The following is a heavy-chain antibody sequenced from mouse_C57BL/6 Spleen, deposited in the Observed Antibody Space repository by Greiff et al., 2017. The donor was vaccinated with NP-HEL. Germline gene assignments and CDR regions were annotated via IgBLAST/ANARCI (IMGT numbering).Heavy chain of an antibody. J-gene: IGHJ3*01. Sequence: VQLQQSGAELVRPGASVTLSCKASGYTFTDYEMHWVKQTPVHGLEWIGAIDPETGGTAYNQKFKGKAILTADKSSSTAYMELRSLTSEDSAVYYCTRGNGDGYYGFAYWGQGTLVTVSA. CDR2: IDPETGGT. CDR3: TRGNGDGYYGFAY. CDR1: GYTFTDYE. D-gene: IGHD2-3*01. V-gene: IGHV1-15*01.